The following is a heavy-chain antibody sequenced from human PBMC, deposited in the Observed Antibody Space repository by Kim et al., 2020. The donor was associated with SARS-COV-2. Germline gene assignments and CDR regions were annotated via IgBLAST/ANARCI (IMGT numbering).Heavy chain of an antibody. Sequence: GGSLRLSCAASGFTFSSYWMSWVRQAPGKGLEWVANIKQDGSEKYYVDSVKGRFTISRDNAKNSLYLQMNSLRAEDTAVYYCARDVVQRWFGYYYGMDVWGQGTTVTVSS. CDR2: IKQDGSEK. D-gene: IGHD3-10*01. J-gene: IGHJ6*02. CDR3: ARDVVQRWFGYYYGMDV. V-gene: IGHV3-7*01. CDR1: GFTFSSYW.